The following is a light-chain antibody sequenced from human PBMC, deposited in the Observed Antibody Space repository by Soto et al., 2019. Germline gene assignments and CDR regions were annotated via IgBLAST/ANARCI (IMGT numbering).Light chain of an antibody. J-gene: IGKJ1*01. CDR3: QQRGNCQVT. CDR2: DAS. CDR1: QSVGSY. V-gene: IGKV3-11*01. Sequence: EIVLTQSPATLSLSPGERATLSCRASQSVGSYFAWYQQKPGQAPRLLIYDASNRATGIPARFSGSGSGTDFTLTIRRREPADFAVYSCQQRGNCQVTFGQGTRVDIK.